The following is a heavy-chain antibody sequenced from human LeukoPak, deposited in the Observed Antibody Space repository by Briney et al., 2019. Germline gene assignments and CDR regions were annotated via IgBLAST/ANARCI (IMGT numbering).Heavy chain of an antibody. CDR2: INHSGST. Sequence: PSETLSLTCAVYGGSFSGYYWSWIRQPPGKGLEWIGEINHSGSTNYNPSLKSRVTISVDTSRNQFSLKLSSVTAADTVVYYCARGASWFDPWGQGTLVTVSS. CDR1: GGSFSGYY. J-gene: IGHJ5*02. CDR3: ARGASWFDP. V-gene: IGHV4-34*01.